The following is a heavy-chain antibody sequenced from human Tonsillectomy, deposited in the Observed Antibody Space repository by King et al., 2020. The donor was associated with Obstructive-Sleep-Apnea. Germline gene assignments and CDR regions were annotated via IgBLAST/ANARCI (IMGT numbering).Heavy chain of an antibody. CDR3: AKDLRNYDILTGRGGDPADY. V-gene: IGHV3-23*04. Sequence: VQLVESGGGLVQPGGSLRLSCAASGFTFSSYAMNWVRQAPGKGLEWVSAISGSGGSTYYADSVKGRFPISRDNSKNTLYLQMNSLRAEDTAVYYCAKDLRNYDILTGRGGDPADYWGQGTLVTVSS. CDR2: ISGSGGST. CDR1: GFTFSSYA. D-gene: IGHD3-9*01. J-gene: IGHJ4*02.